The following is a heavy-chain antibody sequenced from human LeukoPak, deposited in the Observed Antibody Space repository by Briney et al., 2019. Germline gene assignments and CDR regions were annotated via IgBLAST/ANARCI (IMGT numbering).Heavy chain of an antibody. CDR2: IYHSGST. J-gene: IGHJ3*02. V-gene: IGHV4-4*02. CDR1: GGSIISSNW. Sequence: PSGTLSLTCAVSGGSIISSNWWSWVRQPPGKGLEWIGEIYHSGSTNYNPSLKSRVTISVDKPKNHFSLKLSSVTAADTAVYYCTKGRSCTNGICYSWFPEIWGQGTMVTVSS. D-gene: IGHD2-8*01. CDR3: TKGRSCTNGICYSWFPEI.